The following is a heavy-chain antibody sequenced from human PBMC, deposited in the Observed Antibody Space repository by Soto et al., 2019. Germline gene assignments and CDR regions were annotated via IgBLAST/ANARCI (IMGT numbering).Heavy chain of an antibody. J-gene: IGHJ3*02. V-gene: IGHV3-23*01. CDR1: GFTFSSYA. CDR2: ISGSGGST. Sequence: EVQLLESGGGLVQPGGSLRLSCAASGFTFSSYAMSWVRQAPGKGLEWVSAISGSGGSTYYADSVKGRFTISRDNSKNTLYLQMNSLRAEDTAVYYCAKRGFGLGSYYLSGYEDFDIWGQGTMVTVSS. CDR3: AKRGFGLGSYYLSGYEDFDI. D-gene: IGHD1-26*01.